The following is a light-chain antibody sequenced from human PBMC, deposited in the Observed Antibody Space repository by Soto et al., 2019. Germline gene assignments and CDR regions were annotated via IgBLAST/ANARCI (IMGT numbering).Light chain of an antibody. CDR3: CSYAGSFYV. V-gene: IGLV1-44*01. Sequence: QSVLTQPPSASGTPGQRVTISCSGSSSNIGRDPVNWYQELPGTAPKLLIYDNNQRPSGVPDRFSGSKSGTSASLAISGLQSEDEADYYCCSYAGSFYVFGTGTKVTVL. CDR1: SSNIGRDP. CDR2: DNN. J-gene: IGLJ1*01.